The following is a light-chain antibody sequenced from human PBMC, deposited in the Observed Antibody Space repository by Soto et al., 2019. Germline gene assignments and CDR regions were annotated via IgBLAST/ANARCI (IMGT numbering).Light chain of an antibody. Sequence: QLVLTQSPSASASLGASVKLTCTLSSGHSSYAIAWHQQQPEKGPRYLMKVNSDGSHSKGDGIPDRFSGSSSGAERYLTISSLQSEDEADYYCQTWGTGIHGNWVXXXGTKLTVL. CDR3: QTWGTGIHGNWV. V-gene: IGLV4-69*01. CDR1: SGHSSYA. J-gene: IGLJ3*02. CDR2: VNSDGSH.